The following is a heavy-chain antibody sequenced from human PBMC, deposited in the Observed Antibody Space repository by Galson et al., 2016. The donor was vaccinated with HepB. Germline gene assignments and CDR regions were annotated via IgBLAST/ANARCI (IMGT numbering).Heavy chain of an antibody. CDR3: ARGGDGTYFENYYYGMDV. Sequence: SVKVSCKASGYTFTSFGITWVRQAPGQGLEWMGWISAYNGYTNYAQKLQGRVTMTTHTSTSTVYMELRSLRSDDTAVYYCARGGDGTYFENYYYGMDVWGQGTTVTVSS. CDR2: ISAYNGYT. J-gene: IGHJ6*02. V-gene: IGHV1-18*01. D-gene: IGHD1-26*01. CDR1: GYTFTSFG.